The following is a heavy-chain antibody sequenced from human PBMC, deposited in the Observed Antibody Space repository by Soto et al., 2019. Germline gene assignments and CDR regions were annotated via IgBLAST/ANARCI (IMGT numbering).Heavy chain of an antibody. D-gene: IGHD3-16*01. CDR3: ARLSRASFALDV. J-gene: IGHJ6*02. V-gene: IGHV5-10-1*01. Sequence: GESLKISCKGSGYSFTSYWISWVRQMTGKGLEWMGRIDPSDSYTKYSPSFEGHVTISADKSISTAYLQWSRLKASDSAVYYCARLSRASFALDVWGQGATVTVS. CDR2: IDPSDSYT. CDR1: GYSFTSYW.